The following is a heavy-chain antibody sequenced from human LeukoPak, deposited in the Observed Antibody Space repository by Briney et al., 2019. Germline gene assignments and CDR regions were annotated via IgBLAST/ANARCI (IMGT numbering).Heavy chain of an antibody. CDR1: GGTFSNYA. J-gene: IGHJ2*01. Sequence: SVKVSCKASGGTFSNYAINWVRQAPGQGLEWMGGIIPIFGTANYAQNFQGRVTITADESTTTAYLELSGLRSEDTAVYYCARSGEMATAHWFFDLWGRGTLVTVSS. CDR3: ARSGEMATAHWFFDL. CDR2: IIPIFGTA. D-gene: IGHD5-24*01. V-gene: IGHV1-69*13.